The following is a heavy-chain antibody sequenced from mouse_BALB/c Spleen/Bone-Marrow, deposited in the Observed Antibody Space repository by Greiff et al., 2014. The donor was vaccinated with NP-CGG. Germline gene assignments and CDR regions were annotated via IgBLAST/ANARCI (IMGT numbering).Heavy chain of an antibody. Sequence: LQESGAELVRPGSSVKISCKASGYAFSSYWMNWVKQRPGQGPEWIGQIYPGDGDTNYNGKFKGKATLTADKSSSTAYMQLSSLTSEDSAVYFCARVRNWADYWGQGTTLTVSS. V-gene: IGHV1-80*01. CDR2: IYPGDGDT. CDR1: GYAFSSYW. J-gene: IGHJ2*01. D-gene: IGHD4-1*01. CDR3: ARVRNWADY.